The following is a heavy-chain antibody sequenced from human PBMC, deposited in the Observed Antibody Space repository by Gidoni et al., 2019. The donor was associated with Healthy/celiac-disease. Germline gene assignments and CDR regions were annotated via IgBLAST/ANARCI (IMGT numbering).Heavy chain of an antibody. CDR3: AKDRNWNYSPGGGGDCSDY. CDR2: ISGSGGST. V-gene: IGHV3-23*01. J-gene: IGHJ4*02. CDR1: GFTFGSYA. Sequence: EVQLLASGGGLVQPGGSLRLSCAASGFTFGSYALRWVRQAPGKGLEWVSAISGSGGSTYYADSVKGRFTISRDNSKNTLYLQMNSLRAEDTAVYYCAKDRNWNYSPGGGGDCSDYWGQGTLVTVSS. D-gene: IGHD1-7*01.